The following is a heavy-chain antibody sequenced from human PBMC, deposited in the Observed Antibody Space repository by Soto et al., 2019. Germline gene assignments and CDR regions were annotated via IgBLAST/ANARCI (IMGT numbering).Heavy chain of an antibody. CDR1: GFTFSSYS. Sequence: GGSLRLSCAASGFTFSSYSMNWVRQAPGKGLEWVSSISSSSSYIYYADSVKGRFTISRDNAKNSLYLQMNSLRAEDTAVYYCARANSSSSSLDYWGQGTLVTVSS. D-gene: IGHD6-6*01. V-gene: IGHV3-21*01. CDR3: ARANSSSSSLDY. CDR2: ISSSSSYI. J-gene: IGHJ4*02.